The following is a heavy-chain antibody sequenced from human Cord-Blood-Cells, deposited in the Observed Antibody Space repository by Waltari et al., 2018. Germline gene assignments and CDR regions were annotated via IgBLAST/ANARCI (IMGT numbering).Heavy chain of an antibody. Sequence: QVQLVQSGAEVKKPGSSVKVSCKASGGTFSSYAISWVRQAPGQGLEWMGGIIPSVGTANYAQKFQGRGTITADESTSTAYMELSSLRSEDTAVYYCARGPVLLWFGELLGTNFDLWGRGTLVTVSS. CDR1: GGTFSSYA. D-gene: IGHD3-10*01. J-gene: IGHJ2*01. V-gene: IGHV1-69*01. CDR3: ARGPVLLWFGELLGTNFDL. CDR2: IIPSVGTA.